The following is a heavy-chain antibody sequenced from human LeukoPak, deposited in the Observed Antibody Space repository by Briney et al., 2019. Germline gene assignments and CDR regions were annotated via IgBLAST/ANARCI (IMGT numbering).Heavy chain of an antibody. CDR3: ASRYSSSYYYYYYMDV. D-gene: IGHD6-6*01. J-gene: IGHJ6*03. CDR2: IIPILGIA. CDR1: GGTFSSYT. Sequence: GASVKVSCKASGGTFSSYTISWVRQAPGQGLEWMGRIIPILGIANYAQKFQGRVTITADKSTSTAYMELSSLRSEDTAVYYCASRYSSSYYYYYYMDVWGKGTTVTVSS. V-gene: IGHV1-69*02.